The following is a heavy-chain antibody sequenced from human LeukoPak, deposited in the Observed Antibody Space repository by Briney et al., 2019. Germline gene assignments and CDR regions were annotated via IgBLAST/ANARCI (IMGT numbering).Heavy chain of an antibody. V-gene: IGHV3-43*02. Sequence: GGSLRLSCAASGFTFDDYAMHWVRQAPGQGLEWVSLISGDGVNTYYAGSVKGRFTISRDNSRNPLYPQMNSLRSEDTAFHYCGKDIRDRGYADYWGQGTLVTVSS. CDR2: ISGDGVNT. CDR1: GFTFDDYA. J-gene: IGHJ4*02. D-gene: IGHD3-22*01. CDR3: GKDIRDRGYADY.